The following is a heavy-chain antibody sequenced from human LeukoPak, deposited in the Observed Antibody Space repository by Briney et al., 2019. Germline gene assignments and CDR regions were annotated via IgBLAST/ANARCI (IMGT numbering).Heavy chain of an antibody. CDR2: IYYSGSA. CDR3: ARSPGWLRLLLDY. V-gene: IGHV4-61*08. J-gene: IGHJ4*02. Sequence: PSETLSLTCTVSGGSISSGDYYWSWIRQPPGKGLEWIGYIYYSGSANYNPSLKSRVTISVDTSKNQFSLKLSSVTAADTAAYYCARSPGWLRLLLDYWGQGTLVTVSS. D-gene: IGHD5-12*01. CDR1: GGSISSGDYY.